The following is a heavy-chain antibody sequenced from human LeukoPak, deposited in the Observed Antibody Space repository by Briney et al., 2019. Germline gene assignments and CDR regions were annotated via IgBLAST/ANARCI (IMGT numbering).Heavy chain of an antibody. J-gene: IGHJ4*02. CDR1: GFTFSSYS. CDR3: ARLGGYSKSFDY. CDR2: ISSSSSYI. D-gene: IGHD4-11*01. V-gene: IGHV3-21*01. Sequence: AGGSLRLSCAASGFTFSSYSMNWVRQAPGKGLEWVSSISSSSSYICYADSVKGRFTISRDNAKNSLYLQMNSLRAEDTAVYYCARLGGYSKSFDYWGQGTLVTVSS.